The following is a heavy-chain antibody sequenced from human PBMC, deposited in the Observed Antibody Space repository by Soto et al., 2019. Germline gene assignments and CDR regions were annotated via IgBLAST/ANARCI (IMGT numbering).Heavy chain of an antibody. V-gene: IGHV3-23*01. CDR1: GFTFSSYA. CDR2: ISGSGGST. Sequence: EVQLLESGGGLVQPGGSLRLSCAASGFTFSSYAMSWVRQAPGKGLEWVSAISGSGGSTYYADSVKGRFTISRDNSKNTLYLQMNSLRAEDTAVYYCAKFGIGHVDRRYYYYYGMDVWGQGTTVTVSS. D-gene: IGHD1-20*01. CDR3: AKFGIGHVDRRYYYYYGMDV. J-gene: IGHJ6*02.